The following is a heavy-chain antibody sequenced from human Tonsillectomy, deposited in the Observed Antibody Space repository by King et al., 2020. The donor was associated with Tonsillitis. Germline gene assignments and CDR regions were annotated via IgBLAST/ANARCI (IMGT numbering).Heavy chain of an antibody. J-gene: IGHJ4*02. D-gene: IGHD3-22*01. V-gene: IGHV3-11*01. Sequence: VQLVESGGGLVKPGGSLRLSCAASGFMFSHYYMTWIRQAPGKGLEWVAYISDSGSATYYADSVKDRFTISRDNAKNSLFLQMDSLRAEDTALYYCAREYYYDSSGRFAGFDYWGQGNLVTVSS. CDR2: ISDSGSAT. CDR1: GFMFSHYY. CDR3: AREYYYDSSGRFAGFDY.